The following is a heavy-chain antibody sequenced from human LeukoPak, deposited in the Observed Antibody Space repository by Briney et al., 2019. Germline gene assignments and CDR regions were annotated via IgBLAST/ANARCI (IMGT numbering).Heavy chain of an antibody. CDR3: ARGPINDFWSGYYTAVVDY. J-gene: IGHJ4*02. D-gene: IGHD3-3*01. CDR2: MNPNSGNT. CDR1: GGTFSSYA. V-gene: IGHV1-8*02. Sequence: ASVKVSCKASGGTFSSYAISWVRQAPGQGLEWMGWMNPNSGNTGYAQRFQGRATMTRNTSISTAYMELSSLRSEDTAVYYCARGPINDFWSGYYTAVVDYWGQGTLVTVSS.